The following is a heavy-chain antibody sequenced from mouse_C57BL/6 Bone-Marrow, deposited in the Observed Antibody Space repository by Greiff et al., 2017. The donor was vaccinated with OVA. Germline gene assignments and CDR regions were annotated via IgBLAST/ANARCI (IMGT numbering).Heavy chain of an antibody. V-gene: IGHV7-1*01. D-gene: IGHD4-1*01. CDR3: ARDNWDWYFDV. CDR2: SRNKANDYTT. CDR1: GFTFSDFY. Sequence: EVQLVESGGGLVQSGRSLRLSCATSGFTFSDFYMAWVRQAPGKGLEWIAASRNKANDYTTEYSASVKGRFIVSRDTSQSILYLQMNALRAEYTAIYYCARDNWDWYFDVWGTGTTVTVSS. J-gene: IGHJ1*03.